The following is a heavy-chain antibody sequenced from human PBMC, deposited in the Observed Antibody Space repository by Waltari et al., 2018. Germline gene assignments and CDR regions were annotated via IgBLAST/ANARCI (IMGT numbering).Heavy chain of an antibody. Sequence: EVQLLESGGGLVQRGGSLRLSCATSGFTFSSHAMSWFRQAQGKGLEWVSSIDGSDTDRYYGDSVKGRFTVSRDYSKNTVYLQMNSLGAEDTAVYYCAKDFYGSGSYYTLAFDVWGQGTLVTVSS. CDR2: IDGSDTDR. J-gene: IGHJ3*01. CDR1: GFTFSSHA. V-gene: IGHV3-23*01. D-gene: IGHD3-10*01. CDR3: AKDFYGSGSYYTLAFDV.